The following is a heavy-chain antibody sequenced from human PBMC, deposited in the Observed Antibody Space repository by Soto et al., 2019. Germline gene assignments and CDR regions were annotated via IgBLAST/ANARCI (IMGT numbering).Heavy chain of an antibody. CDR1: GFTFSSYA. CDR3: ATGGGAYSSGWYILDY. V-gene: IGHV3-23*01. D-gene: IGHD6-19*01. CDR2: ISGSGGST. Sequence: EVQLLESGGGLVQPGGSLRLSCAASGFTFSSYAMSWVRQAPGKGLEWVSAISGSGGSTYYADSVKGRFTISRDNSKNTVYLQMNSLRAEDTAVYYCATGGGAYSSGWYILDYWGQGTLVTVSS. J-gene: IGHJ4*02.